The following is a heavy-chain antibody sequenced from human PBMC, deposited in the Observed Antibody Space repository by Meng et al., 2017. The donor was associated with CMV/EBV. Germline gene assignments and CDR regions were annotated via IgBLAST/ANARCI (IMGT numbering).Heavy chain of an antibody. CDR1: GFTLSNAW. J-gene: IGHJ5*02. V-gene: IGHV3-15*07. Sequence: SGFTLSNAWMNWVRQAPGKGLEWVGRIKSKTDGGTTDYAAPVKGRFTISRDDSKNTLYLQMNSLKTEDTAVYYCTTDRSSWYGNWFDPWGQGTLVTVSS. CDR3: TTDRSSWYGNWFDP. CDR2: IKSKTDGGTT. D-gene: IGHD6-13*01.